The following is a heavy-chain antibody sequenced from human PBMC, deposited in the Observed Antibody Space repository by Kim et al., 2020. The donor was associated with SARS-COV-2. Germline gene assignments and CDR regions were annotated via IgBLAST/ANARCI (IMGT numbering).Heavy chain of an antibody. Sequence: SETLSLTCAVYGGSFSGYYWSWIRQPPGKGLEWIGEINHSGSTNYNPSLKSRVTISVDTSKNQFSLKLSSVTAADTAVYYCARGTREVVVVAGPNFDYWGQGTLVTVSS. CDR2: INHSGST. CDR1: GGSFSGYY. J-gene: IGHJ4*02. V-gene: IGHV4-34*01. D-gene: IGHD2-15*01. CDR3: ARGTREVVVVAGPNFDY.